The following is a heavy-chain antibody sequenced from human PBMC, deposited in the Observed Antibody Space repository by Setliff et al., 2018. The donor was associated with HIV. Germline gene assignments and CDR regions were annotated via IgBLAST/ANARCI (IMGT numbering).Heavy chain of an antibody. J-gene: IGHJ6*03. Sequence: ASVKVSCKASGYTFTGYYMHWVRQAPGQGLEWMGWIIPIFGTANYAQNFQGRVTMTRDTSTSTVYMELSGLRSEDTAVYYCARGGRFSAPGRDIWYYYYYMDVWGKGTTVTVSS. CDR3: ARGGRFSAPGRDIWYYYYYMDV. V-gene: IGHV1-46*01. CDR2: IIPIFGTA. D-gene: IGHD3-9*01. CDR1: GYTFTGYY.